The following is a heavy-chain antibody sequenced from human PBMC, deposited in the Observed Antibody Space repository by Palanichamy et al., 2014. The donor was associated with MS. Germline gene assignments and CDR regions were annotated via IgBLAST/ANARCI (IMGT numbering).Heavy chain of an antibody. Sequence: QVQLQQWGAGLVKPSETLSLTCAVYAGSFSGYYWSWIRQPPGKGLEWIGEMNHSGITKHNPSLKSRVTISVDTSKNQFSLKLSSLTAADTAVYYCARGRYDFWSGYHYSDHWGQGTLVTVSS. CDR2: MNHSGIT. CDR1: AGSFSGYY. D-gene: IGHD3-3*01. V-gene: IGHV4-34*01. CDR3: ARGRYDFWSGYHYSDH. J-gene: IGHJ4*02.